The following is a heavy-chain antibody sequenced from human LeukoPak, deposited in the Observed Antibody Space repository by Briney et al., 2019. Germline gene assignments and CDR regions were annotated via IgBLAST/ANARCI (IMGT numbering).Heavy chain of an antibody. D-gene: IGHD2-15*01. J-gene: IGHJ6*02. CDR1: GYTFTGYY. CDR2: INPNSGGT. V-gene: IGHV1-2*02. CDR3: ARRGRCSGGSCYPGDGMDV. Sequence: GASVKVSCKASGYTFTGYYMHWVRQAPGQGLEWMGWINPNSGGTNYAQKFQGRVTMTRDTSISTAYMELSRLRSDDTAVYYCARRGRCSGGSCYPGDGMDVWGQGTTVTVSS.